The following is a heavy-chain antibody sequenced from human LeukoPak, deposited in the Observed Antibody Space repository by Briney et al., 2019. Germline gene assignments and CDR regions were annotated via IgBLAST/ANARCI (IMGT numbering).Heavy chain of an antibody. CDR3: AKGSDYGDYYFDY. CDR2: ISVIGGNT. Sequence: PGGSLRLSCAASGFTFSSYWMHWVCQATGKGLVWVSAISVIGGNTYYADSVKGRFTISRGNSKNTLYLQMNNLRAEDTAVYYCAKGSDYGDYYFDYWGQGTLVTVSS. CDR1: GFTFSSYW. V-gene: IGHV3-23*01. J-gene: IGHJ4*02. D-gene: IGHD4-17*01.